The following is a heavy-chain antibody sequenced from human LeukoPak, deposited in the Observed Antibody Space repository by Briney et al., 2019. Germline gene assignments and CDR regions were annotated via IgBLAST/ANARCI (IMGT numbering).Heavy chain of an antibody. CDR1: GGSISTYH. J-gene: IGHJ4*02. CDR3: ARGRSTSCDY. V-gene: IGHV4-34*01. CDR2: INHSGST. D-gene: IGHD2-2*01. Sequence: SETLSLTCNVSGGSISTYHWSWIRQPPGKGLEWIGEINHSGSTNYNPSLKSRVAISVDTSKNQFSLKLSSVTAADTAVYYCARGRSTSCDYWGQGTLVTVSS.